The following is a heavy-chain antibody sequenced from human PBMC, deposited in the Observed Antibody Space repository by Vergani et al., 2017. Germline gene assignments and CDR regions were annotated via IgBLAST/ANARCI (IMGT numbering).Heavy chain of an antibody. CDR1: GVSVTDYN. CDR3: AREYSSSVGFLAY. Sequence: QLQLQESGPGLVKPSETLSLTCHVFGVSVTDYNCNWIRQAPGKGLEWIGSLSTTGGATHASHDPSLKSRVSMSVDTSKNQFSLKLSSVTAADTAVYYCAREYSSSVGFLAYWGQGTLVTVSS. J-gene: IGHJ4*02. CDR2: LSTTGGA. V-gene: IGHV4-4*09. D-gene: IGHD6-6*01.